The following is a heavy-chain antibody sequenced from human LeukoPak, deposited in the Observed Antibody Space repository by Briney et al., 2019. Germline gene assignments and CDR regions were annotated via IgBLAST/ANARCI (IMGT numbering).Heavy chain of an antibody. CDR3: ARSPPYCGGDCYPNWFDP. CDR2: IYWDDDK. Sequence: SGPTLVNPTQTLTLTCTFSGFSLSTSGVGVGWIRQPPGKALEWLALIYWDDDKRYSPSLKSRLTITKDTSKNQVVLTMTNMDPVDTATYYCARSPPYCGGDCYPNWFDPWGQGTLVTVSS. J-gene: IGHJ5*02. V-gene: IGHV2-5*02. CDR1: GFSLSTSGVG. D-gene: IGHD2-21*02.